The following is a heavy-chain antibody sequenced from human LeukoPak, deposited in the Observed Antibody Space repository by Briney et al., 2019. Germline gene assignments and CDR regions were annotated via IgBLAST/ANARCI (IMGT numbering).Heavy chain of an antibody. CDR1: GFTFSSYT. Sequence: PGGSLRLSCAASGFTFSSYTMNWVRQAPGKGLVWVSRINSDGSSTSYADSVKGRFTISRDNAKNTLYLQMNSLRAEDTAVYYCAVSSSSGSGYFDYWGQGTLVTVSS. D-gene: IGHD6-13*01. V-gene: IGHV3-74*01. CDR3: AVSSSSGSGYFDY. CDR2: INSDGSST. J-gene: IGHJ4*02.